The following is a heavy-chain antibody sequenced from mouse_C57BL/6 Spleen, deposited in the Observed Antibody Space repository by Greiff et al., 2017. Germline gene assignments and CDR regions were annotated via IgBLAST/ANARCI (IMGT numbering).Heavy chain of an antibody. CDR3: ARTGWGNSFDD. D-gene: IGHD2-3*01. Sequence: QVQLQQPGAELVRPGSSVKLSCKASGYTFTSYWMDWVKQRPGQGLEWIGNIYPSDSETHYNQKFKDKATLTVDKSSSTAYMQLSSLTSEDSAVYYCARTGWGNSFDDWGQGTTLTVAS. CDR2: IYPSDSET. V-gene: IGHV1-61*01. CDR1: GYTFTSYW. J-gene: IGHJ2*01.